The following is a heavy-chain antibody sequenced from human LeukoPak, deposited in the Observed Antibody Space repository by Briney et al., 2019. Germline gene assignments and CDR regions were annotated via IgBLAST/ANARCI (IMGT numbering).Heavy chain of an antibody. CDR1: GYTFTGYY. J-gene: IGHJ3*02. D-gene: IGHD1-26*01. V-gene: IGHV1-2*02. Sequence: ASVKVSCKASGYTFTGYYMHWVRQAPGQGLEWMGWINPNSGGTNYAQNFQGRVAMTRDTSISTAYMELSRLRSDDTALYYCARASGRYSDAFDIWGQGTMVTVSS. CDR2: INPNSGGT. CDR3: ARASGRYSDAFDI.